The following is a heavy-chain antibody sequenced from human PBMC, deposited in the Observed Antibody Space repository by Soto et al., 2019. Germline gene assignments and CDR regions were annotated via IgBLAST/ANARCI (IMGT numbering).Heavy chain of an antibody. CDR3: ARGDREDILVVVGARPGEYGIDI. V-gene: IGHV3-30*09. Sequence: GGSLRLSCAASGFTFRNHAMHWVRQAPGKGLECLAVIAYDGSNAFYRDSVKGRFAISRDNSKNTLYLHMNSLRSEDTGVYYCARGDREDILVVVGARPGEYGIDIWGQGTTVTVSS. J-gene: IGHJ6*02. CDR2: IAYDGSNA. CDR1: GFTFRNHA. D-gene: IGHD2-15*01.